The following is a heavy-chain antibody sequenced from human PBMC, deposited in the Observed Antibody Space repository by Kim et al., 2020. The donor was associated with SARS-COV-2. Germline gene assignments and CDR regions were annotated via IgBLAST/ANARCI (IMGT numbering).Heavy chain of an antibody. D-gene: IGHD6-6*01. CDR3: VRWSYSSSSGLDL. CDR2: ISAGGTTI. Sequence: GGSLRLSCAASGFICRDYEMNWVRQAPGKGLEWVSYISAGGTTIRYADSVKGRFTFSRDNAKNSLHLQMSSLRAEDTAVYYCVRWSYSSSSGLDLWGQGT. J-gene: IGHJ4*02. V-gene: IGHV3-48*03. CDR1: GFICRDYE.